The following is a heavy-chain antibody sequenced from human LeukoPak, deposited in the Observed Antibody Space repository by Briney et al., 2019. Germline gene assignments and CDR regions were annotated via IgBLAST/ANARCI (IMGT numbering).Heavy chain of an antibody. CDR3: ARDHFRIGDAFDI. Sequence: GGSLRLSCAASGFTFSSYSMNWVRQAPGKGLEWVSYISSSSSTIYYADSVKGRFTISRDNAKNSLYLQMNSLRAEDTAVYYCARDHFRIGDAFDIWGQGTMVTVSS. D-gene: IGHD2/OR15-2a*01. CDR2: ISSSSSTI. J-gene: IGHJ3*02. CDR1: GFTFSSYS. V-gene: IGHV3-48*01.